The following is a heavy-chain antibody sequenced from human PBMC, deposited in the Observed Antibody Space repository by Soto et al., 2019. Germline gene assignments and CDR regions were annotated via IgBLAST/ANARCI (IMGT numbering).Heavy chain of an antibody. Sequence: LGESLKISCKGSGYSFTSYWISWVRQMPGKGLEWMGRIDPSDSYTNYSPSFQGHVTISADKSISTAYLQWSSLKASDTAMYYCASSWNTPVYYYGMDVWGQGTTVTVSS. CDR1: GYSFTSYW. D-gene: IGHD1-1*01. V-gene: IGHV5-10-1*01. CDR2: IDPSDSYT. J-gene: IGHJ6*02. CDR3: ASSWNTPVYYYGMDV.